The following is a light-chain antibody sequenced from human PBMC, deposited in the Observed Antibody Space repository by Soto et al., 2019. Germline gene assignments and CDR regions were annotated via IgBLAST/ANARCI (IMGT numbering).Light chain of an antibody. V-gene: IGLV2-8*01. CDR3: TSYAGSNIWV. CDR2: EVS. J-gene: IGLJ3*02. CDR1: SSDVGAYNY. Sequence: QSVLTQPPSASGSPGQSVTISCTGSSSDVGAYNYVSWYQQYPGKAPKLRIYEVSKRPSGVPDRFSGSKSGKTASLTVSGLQPEDEADDYCTSYAGSNIWVFGGGTKVTVL.